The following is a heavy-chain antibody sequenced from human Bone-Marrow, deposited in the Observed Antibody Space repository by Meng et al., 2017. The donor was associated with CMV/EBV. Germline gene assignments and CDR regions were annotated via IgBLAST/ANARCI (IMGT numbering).Heavy chain of an antibody. CDR3: ARGPVTNYDFWSGYYAHYYGMDV. J-gene: IGHJ6*02. Sequence: SVKVSCKASAGTFSSYAISWVRQAPGQGLEWMGGIIPIFGTANYAQKFQDRVTITTDESTSTAYMELSSLRSEDTAVYYCARGPVTNYDFWSGYYAHYYGMDVCGQGTTVTVSS. CDR1: AGTFSSYA. D-gene: IGHD3-3*01. CDR2: IIPIFGTA. V-gene: IGHV1-69*05.